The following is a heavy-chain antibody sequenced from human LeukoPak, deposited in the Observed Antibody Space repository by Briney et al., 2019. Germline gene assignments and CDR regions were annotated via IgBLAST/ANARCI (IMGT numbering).Heavy chain of an antibody. J-gene: IGHJ4*02. D-gene: IGHD5-18*01. CDR1: GYSISSGYY. Sequence: SETLSLTCTVSGYSISSGYYWGWIRQPPGKGLEWIGSIYHSGSTYYNPSLKSRVTISLDTSKNQFSLKVGSMTAADTAVYYCARAGGYGLIDYWGQGTMVTVSS. CDR2: IYHSGST. CDR3: ARAGGYGLIDY. V-gene: IGHV4-38-2*02.